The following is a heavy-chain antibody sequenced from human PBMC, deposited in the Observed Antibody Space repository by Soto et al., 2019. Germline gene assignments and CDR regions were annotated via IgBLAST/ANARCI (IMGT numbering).Heavy chain of an antibody. CDR1: GFTFRSFV. J-gene: IGHJ4*02. V-gene: IGHV3-30*05. Sequence: QVQLVESGGGVVQPGTSLRLSCVGSGFTFRSFVIHWVRQAPGKGLEWVALTSYDGSNTYYDDSVKGRFTISRDNSRKTVDLQMDCLRLEGTALYYCEGWGKTGGLDVWGQGTLVSASS. D-gene: IGHD3-16*01. CDR3: EGWGKTGGLDV. CDR2: TSYDGSNT.